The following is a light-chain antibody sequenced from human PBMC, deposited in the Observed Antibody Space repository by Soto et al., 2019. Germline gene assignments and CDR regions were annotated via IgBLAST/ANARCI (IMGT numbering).Light chain of an antibody. J-gene: IGKJ2*01. CDR1: QSVSSSY. CDR2: CAS. CDR3: HQYGSSPYT. Sequence: EIVLTQSPGTLSLSPGERATLSCRASQSVSSSYLAWYQQKPGQAPSLLIYCASSRATGIPDRFSGSGSGTDFSLTISRLEPSDFVVYYCHQYGSSPYTFGQGTMLEIK. V-gene: IGKV3-20*01.